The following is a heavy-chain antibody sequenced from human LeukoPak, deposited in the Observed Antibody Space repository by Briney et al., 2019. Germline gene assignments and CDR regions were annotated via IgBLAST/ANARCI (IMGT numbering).Heavy chain of an antibody. CDR3: ARGRYFDL. CDR1: GGSISDYY. V-gene: IGHV4-59*01. CDR2: IYYSGNT. D-gene: IGHD2-15*01. J-gene: IGHJ4*02. Sequence: SETLSLTCTVSGGSISDYYWSWIQQPPGKGLEWIGYIYYSGNTNYNPSLKSRVTMSVDTSKNQFSLKLSSVTAADTAIYYCARGRYFDLWGQGTLVTVSS.